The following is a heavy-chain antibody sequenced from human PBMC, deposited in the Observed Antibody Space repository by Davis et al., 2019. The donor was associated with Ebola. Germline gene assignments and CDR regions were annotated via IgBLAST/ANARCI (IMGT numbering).Heavy chain of an antibody. Sequence: ESLKISCAASGFTVSSNYMSWVRQAPGKGLEWVSVIYSGGSTYYADSVKGRFTISRDNSKNTLYLQMNSLRAEDTAVYYCARDAYGCSSTSCYYYYGMDVWGQGTTVTVSS. V-gene: IGHV3-66*01. CDR2: IYSGGST. CDR1: GFTVSSNY. CDR3: ARDAYGCSSTSCYYYYGMDV. J-gene: IGHJ6*02. D-gene: IGHD2-2*01.